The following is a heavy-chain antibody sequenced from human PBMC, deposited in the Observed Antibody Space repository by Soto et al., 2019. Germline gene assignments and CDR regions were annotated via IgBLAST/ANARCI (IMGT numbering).Heavy chain of an antibody. CDR1: GYSFTIYG. Sequence: GASVKVSCKASGYSFTIYGITWVRQAPGQGLEWMGWISTYDGNTNYAQNFQGRVSVARDTSTSTAYMELRSLRSDDTAVYYCARDRGRSCIGGICPFDYWGQGTLVTVSS. V-gene: IGHV1-18*01. D-gene: IGHD2-15*01. CDR3: ARDRGRSCIGGICPFDY. CDR2: ISTYDGNT. J-gene: IGHJ4*02.